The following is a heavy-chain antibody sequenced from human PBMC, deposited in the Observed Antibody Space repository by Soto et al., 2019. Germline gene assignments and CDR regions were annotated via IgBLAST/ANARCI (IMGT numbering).Heavy chain of an antibody. CDR1: GFTFTDAW. J-gene: IGHJ4*02. Sequence: PGGSLRLSCAASGFTFTDAWMTWDRQAPGKGLEWVGRIISKTDGGTTDYAAPVKGRFTISRDDSQNMLYLQMNSLKTDDTGVYYCTTDYYFGSGSGDYGGQGALVTVSS. CDR3: TTDYYFGSGSGDY. V-gene: IGHV3-15*01. CDR2: IISKTDGGTT. D-gene: IGHD3-10*01.